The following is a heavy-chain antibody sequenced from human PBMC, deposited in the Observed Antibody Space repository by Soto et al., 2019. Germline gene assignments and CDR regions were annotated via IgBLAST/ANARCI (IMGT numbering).Heavy chain of an antibody. CDR3: ARLGGYYQAFDN. CDR2: IYYSGST. Sequence: PSETLPLTCSVSGGSISSYYWSCIRQPPGKGLEWIGYIYYSGSTNYNPSLKSRVTISVDTSKNQFSLKLDSVTAADTAVYYCARLGGYYQAFDNWGQGTLVTVSS. J-gene: IGHJ4*02. D-gene: IGHD3-3*01. V-gene: IGHV4-59*08. CDR1: GGSISSYY.